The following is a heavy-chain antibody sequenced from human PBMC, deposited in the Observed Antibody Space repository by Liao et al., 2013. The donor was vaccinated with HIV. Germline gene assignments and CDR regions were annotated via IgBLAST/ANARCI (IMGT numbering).Heavy chain of an antibody. CDR3: ARDRSKTFGIVVVHAPLDY. Sequence: QLQLQESGPGLVKPSETLSLTCTVSGGSINSNNYYWGWIRQPPGKGLEWIGTVYYSENTYYNPTLKSRVTISIDTSRNQFSLKLSSVTAADTAVYYCARDRSKTFGIVVVHAPLDYWGQGTLVTVSS. J-gene: IGHJ4*02. V-gene: IGHV4-39*07. CDR1: GGSINSNNYY. CDR2: VYYSENT. D-gene: IGHD2-2*01.